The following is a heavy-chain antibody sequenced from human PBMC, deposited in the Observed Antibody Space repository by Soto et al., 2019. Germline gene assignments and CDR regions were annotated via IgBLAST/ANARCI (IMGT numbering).Heavy chain of an antibody. J-gene: IGHJ4*02. Sequence: QVQLVESGGGVVQPGRSLRLSCAASGFTFSSYAMHWVRQAPGKGLEWVAVISYDGSNKYYADSVKGRFTISRDNSKNTLYLQMNSLRAEDTAVYYCARETNDYGDYVFDYWGQGPLVTVSS. V-gene: IGHV3-30-3*01. CDR2: ISYDGSNK. CDR1: GFTFSSYA. D-gene: IGHD4-17*01. CDR3: ARETNDYGDYVFDY.